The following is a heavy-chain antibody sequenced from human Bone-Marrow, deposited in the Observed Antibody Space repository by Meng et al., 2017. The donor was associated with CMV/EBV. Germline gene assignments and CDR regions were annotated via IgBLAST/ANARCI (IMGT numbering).Heavy chain of an antibody. CDR1: GYSFSSYC. J-gene: IGHJ6*02. Sequence: ASVKVSCKASGYSFSSYCISWVRQAPGQGLEWMGWSSAYNGNTNNAQKLQGRVTMTTDTSTSTAYRELRSLRSDDTAVYYCAKDPLGPAAIPLYYHYYGMDVWGQGTTVTVSS. CDR2: SSAYNGNT. CDR3: AKDPLGPAAIPLYYHYYGMDV. D-gene: IGHD2-2*02. V-gene: IGHV1-18*01.